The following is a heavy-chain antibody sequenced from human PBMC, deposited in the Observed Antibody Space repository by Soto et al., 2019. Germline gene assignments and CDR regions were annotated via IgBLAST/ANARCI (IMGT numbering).Heavy chain of an antibody. CDR2: IYSGGST. Sequence: GGSLRLSCAASGVTVSSNYMSWVRQAPGKGLEWVSVIYSGGSTYYADSVKGRFTISRDNSKNTLYLQMNSLRAEDTAVYYCARGFERVVVTAIPPLAYWGQGTLVTVSS. D-gene: IGHD2-21*02. J-gene: IGHJ4*02. V-gene: IGHV3-53*01. CDR1: GVTVSSNY. CDR3: ARGFERVVVTAIPPLAY.